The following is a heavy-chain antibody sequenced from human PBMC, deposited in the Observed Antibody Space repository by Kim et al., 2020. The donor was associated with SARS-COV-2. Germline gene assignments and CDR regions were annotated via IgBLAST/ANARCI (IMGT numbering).Heavy chain of an antibody. CDR2: IKQDGSEK. J-gene: IGHJ6*02. V-gene: IGHV3-7*03. Sequence: GGSLRLSCAASGFTFSSYWMSWVRQAPGKGLEWVANIKQDGSEKYYVDSVKGRFTISRDNAKNSLYLQMNSLRAEDTAVYYCARDGPDCSSTSCYVRAFYYYYGMDVWGQGTTVTVSS. CDR3: ARDGPDCSSTSCYVRAFYYYYGMDV. CDR1: GFTFSSYW. D-gene: IGHD2-2*01.